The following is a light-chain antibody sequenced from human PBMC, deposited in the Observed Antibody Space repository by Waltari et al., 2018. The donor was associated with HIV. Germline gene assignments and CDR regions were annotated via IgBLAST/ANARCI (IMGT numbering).Light chain of an antibody. CDR2: DMN. Sequence: QSALTQPASVSGFPGQSINISCTGISTDSRFYQYVSWYQQHPGKIPRLIIFDMNNRPSGVSDHISGSRSGNSASLTFSGLQSGDEAHYYCASNRLDYTLIFGGGTKLTVL. CDR3: ASNRLDYTLI. V-gene: IGLV2-14*03. CDR1: STDSRFYQY. J-gene: IGLJ2*01.